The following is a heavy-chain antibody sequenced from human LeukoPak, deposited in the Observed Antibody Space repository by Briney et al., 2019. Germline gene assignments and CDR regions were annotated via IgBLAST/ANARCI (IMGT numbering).Heavy chain of an antibody. CDR2: ISGDGGST. V-gene: IGHV3-43*02. CDR3: AEAELKTWELLNY. J-gene: IGHJ4*02. CDR1: GFTFDDYA. D-gene: IGHD1-26*01. Sequence: QPGGSLRLSCAASGFTFDDYAMHWVRQAPGKGLEWVSLISGDGGSTYYADSVKGRFTISRDNSKNSLYLQMNSLRTEDTALYYCAEAELKTWELLNYWGQGTLVTVSS.